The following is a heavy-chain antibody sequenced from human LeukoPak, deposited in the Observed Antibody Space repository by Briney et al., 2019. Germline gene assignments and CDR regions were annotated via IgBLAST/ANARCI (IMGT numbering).Heavy chain of an antibody. V-gene: IGHV1-18*04. CDR1: GYAFTSYG. J-gene: IGHJ4*02. CDR2: ISAYNGNT. CDR3: ARGGDTGPGLGMKIDY. D-gene: IGHD5-18*01. Sequence: GASVKVSCKASGYAFTSYGISWVRQAPGQGLEWMGWISAYNGNTNYAQKLQGRVTMTTDTSTSTAYMELRSLRSDDTAVYYCARGGDTGPGLGMKIDYWGQGTLVTISS.